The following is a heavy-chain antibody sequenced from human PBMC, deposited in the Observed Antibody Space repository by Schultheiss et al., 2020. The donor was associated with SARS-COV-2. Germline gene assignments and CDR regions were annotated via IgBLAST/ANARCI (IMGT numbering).Heavy chain of an antibody. V-gene: IGHV3-33*01. D-gene: IGHD1-26*01. J-gene: IGHJ4*02. Sequence: GGSLRLSCAASGFTFSNYGMHWVRQAPGKGLEWVAVIWYDGSNKYYADSVKGRFTISRDNSKNTLYLQMNSLRAEDTAVYYCAAFLSGFPYWGQGTLVTVSS. CDR3: AAFLSGFPY. CDR1: GFTFSNYG. CDR2: IWYDGSNK.